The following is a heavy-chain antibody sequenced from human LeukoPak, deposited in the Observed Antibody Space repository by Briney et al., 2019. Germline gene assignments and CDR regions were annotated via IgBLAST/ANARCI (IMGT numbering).Heavy chain of an antibody. CDR1: GGSISSYY. CDR3: ARDRSGYYWFDY. Sequence: PSETLSLTCTVSGGSISSYYWNWIRQPPGKGLEWIGYIYYSGSTNYNPSLKSRVTISVDTSKNQFSLKLSSVTAADTAVYYRARDRSGYYWFDYWGQGTLVTVSS. CDR2: IYYSGST. V-gene: IGHV4-59*01. D-gene: IGHD3-22*01. J-gene: IGHJ4*02.